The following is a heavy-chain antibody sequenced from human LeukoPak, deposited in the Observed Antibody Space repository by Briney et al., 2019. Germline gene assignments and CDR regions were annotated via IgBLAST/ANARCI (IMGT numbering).Heavy chain of an antibody. CDR1: GYTFTGYY. D-gene: IGHD3-9*01. CDR2: INPNSGGT. J-gene: IGHJ5*02. V-gene: IGHV1-2*02. CDR3: ARAGDHDILTGYYTGSWFDP. Sequence: WASVKVSCKASGYTFTGYYMHWVRQAPGQGLEWMGWINPNSGGTNYAQKFQGRVTMTRDTSISTAYMELSRLRSDDTAVYYGARAGDHDILTGYYTGSWFDPWGQGTLVTVSS.